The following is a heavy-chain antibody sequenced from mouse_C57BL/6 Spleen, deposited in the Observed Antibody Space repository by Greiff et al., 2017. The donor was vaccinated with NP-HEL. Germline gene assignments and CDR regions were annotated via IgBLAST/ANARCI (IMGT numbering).Heavy chain of an antibody. D-gene: IGHD1-1*01. CDR1: GYAFSSYW. J-gene: IGHJ2*01. CDR2: IYPGDGDT. V-gene: IGHV1-80*01. CDR3: ARRQPYTTVVAEGNYFDY. Sequence: VQLQQSGAELVKPGASVKISCKASGYAFSSYWMNWVKQRPGKGLEWIGQIYPGDGDTNYNGKFKGKATLTADKSSSTAYMQLSSLTSEDSAVYFCARRQPYTTVVAEGNYFDYWGQGTTLTVSS.